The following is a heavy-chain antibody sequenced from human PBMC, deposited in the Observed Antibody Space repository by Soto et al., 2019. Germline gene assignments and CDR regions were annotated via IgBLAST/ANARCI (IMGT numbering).Heavy chain of an antibody. CDR1: GFTFSSYD. V-gene: IGHV3-13*01. J-gene: IGHJ4*02. D-gene: IGHD4-17*01. Sequence: EVQLVESGGGLVQPGGSLRLSCAASGFTFSSYDMHCVRQVTGKGLEWVSTIGTAGDTYYPGSVKGRFTISRENAKGSLYLQMNSLRVGDTAVYYCVREAYGDYSFDSWGQGTLVTVSS. CDR2: IGTAGDT. CDR3: VREAYGDYSFDS.